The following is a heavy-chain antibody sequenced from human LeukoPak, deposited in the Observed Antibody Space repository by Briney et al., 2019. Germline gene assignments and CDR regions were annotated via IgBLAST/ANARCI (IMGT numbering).Heavy chain of an antibody. CDR3: ARDLPYRYGDDFDY. CDR1: GYTFTGYY. V-gene: IGHV1-2*02. Sequence: ASVKVSCKASGYTFTGYYMHWVRQAPGQGLEWMGWINPNSGGTNYAQKFQGRVTMTRDTSISTAYMELSRRRSDDTAVYYCARDLPYRYGDDFDYWGQGTLVTVSS. CDR2: INPNSGGT. D-gene: IGHD5-18*01. J-gene: IGHJ4*02.